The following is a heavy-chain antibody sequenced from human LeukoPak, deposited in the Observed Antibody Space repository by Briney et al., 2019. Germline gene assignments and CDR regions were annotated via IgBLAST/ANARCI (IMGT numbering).Heavy chain of an antibody. V-gene: IGHV4-34*01. D-gene: IGHD6-13*01. Sequence: SETLSLTCAVYGGSFSDYYWSWIRQPPGKGREGIGEINHSGSTNYNPSLKRRGTISVDTSQNQFSLKLNSVTAADTAVYYCARGWKRLAAAGTGGVWGKGTTVTVSS. J-gene: IGHJ6*04. CDR3: ARGWKRLAAAGTGGV. CDR1: GGSFSDYY. CDR2: INHSGST.